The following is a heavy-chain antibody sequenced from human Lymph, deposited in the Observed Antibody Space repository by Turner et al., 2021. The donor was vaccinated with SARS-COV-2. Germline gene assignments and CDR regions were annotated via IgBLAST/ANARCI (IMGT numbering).Heavy chain of an antibody. CDR3: ARDFEQLVQFDYYGMDV. CDR1: GFTFSSYA. J-gene: IGHJ6*02. V-gene: IGHV3-30-3*01. D-gene: IGHD6-6*01. Sequence: QVQLVESGGGVVQPGRSPRLSCAASGFTFSSYAMYWVRQAPGKGLEWVAVISYDGLNKYYADSGKGRLTISRDNSKNTLYLQMNSLRAEDTAVYYCARDFEQLVQFDYYGMDVWGQGTTVTVSS. CDR2: ISYDGLNK.